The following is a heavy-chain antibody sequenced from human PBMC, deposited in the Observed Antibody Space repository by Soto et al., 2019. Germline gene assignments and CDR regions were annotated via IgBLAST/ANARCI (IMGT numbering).Heavy chain of an antibody. V-gene: IGHV3-30*18. CDR1: GFSFDTYG. CDR2: ISSHGSNK. CDR3: AKDPGCRYSFGWAFDY. J-gene: IGHJ4*02. Sequence: QVQLVESGGGVVQPGKSLRLSCAASGFSFDTYGMHWVRQAPGKGLEWVAVISSHGSNKYYADSVKGRFTISRDDSKNTVFVQMNSLRTEDTALYSCAKDPGCRYSFGWAFDYWGQGTLVTVSS. D-gene: IGHD5-18*01.